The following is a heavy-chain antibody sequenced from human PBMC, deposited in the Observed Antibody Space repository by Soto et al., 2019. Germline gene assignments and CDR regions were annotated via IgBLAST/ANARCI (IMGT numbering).Heavy chain of an antibody. J-gene: IGHJ4*02. D-gene: IGHD2-15*01. V-gene: IGHV3-15*07. CDR2: IKSKTDDGTT. CDR1: GFTFRNAW. Sequence: GGSLRLSCAASGFTFRNAWMNWIRQAPGKGLEWVGRIKSKTDDGTTDYAAPVKGRFTISRDDSKDTLYLQMNSLKTEDTAVYYCTTAGGYCTSGPCYSGGWLFDYWGQGTLVTVSS. CDR3: TTAGGYCTSGPCYSGGWLFDY.